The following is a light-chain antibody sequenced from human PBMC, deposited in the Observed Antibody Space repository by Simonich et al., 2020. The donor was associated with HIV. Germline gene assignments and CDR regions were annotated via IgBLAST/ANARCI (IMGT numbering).Light chain of an antibody. J-gene: IGKJ1*01. CDR3: QQYSNWPPT. CDR1: QSVSSN. CDR2: GAS. V-gene: IGKV3D-15*01. Sequence: EIVMTQSPATLSVSPGERATLSCRASQSVSSNLAWYQQKPGQAPRLLIYGASTRVTGIPGRFIGSGSGTEFTLTISSMQSEDFAVYYCQQYSNWPPTFGQGTKVEIK.